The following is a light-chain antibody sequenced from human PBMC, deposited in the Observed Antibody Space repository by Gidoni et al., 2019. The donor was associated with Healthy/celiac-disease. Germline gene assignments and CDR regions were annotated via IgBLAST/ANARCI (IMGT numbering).Light chain of an antibody. Sequence: EIVMTQSPATLSVSPGERATLSCRASQSVSSNLAWYQQKPGQAPRLLSYGASTRATGLPARFSGSGSGTEFTLTISSLQSEDFAVYYCQQYNNWPLFGPGTKVDIK. CDR1: QSVSSN. CDR3: QQYNNWPL. J-gene: IGKJ3*01. V-gene: IGKV3-15*01. CDR2: GAS.